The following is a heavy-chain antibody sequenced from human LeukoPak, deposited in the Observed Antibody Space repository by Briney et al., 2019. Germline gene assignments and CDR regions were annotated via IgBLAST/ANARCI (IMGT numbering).Heavy chain of an antibody. D-gene: IGHD3-16*01. Sequence: ASVKVSCKASGYTFTSYYMHWVRQAPGQGLKWMGIINPSGGSTSYAQKFQGRVTMTRDTSTSTVYMELSSLRSEDTAVYYCARAATRTRGIDYWGQGTLVTVSS. CDR2: INPSGGST. V-gene: IGHV1-46*01. CDR1: GYTFTSYY. J-gene: IGHJ4*02. CDR3: ARAATRTRGIDY.